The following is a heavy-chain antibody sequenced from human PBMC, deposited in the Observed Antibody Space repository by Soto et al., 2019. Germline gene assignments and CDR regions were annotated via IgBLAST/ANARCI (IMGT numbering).Heavy chain of an antibody. D-gene: IGHD3-16*01. CDR3: ARALYRRGTYSAFDN. CDR1: GYTPTNYD. Sequence: QVPLVQPGPEVKKPGASVTVSCKTSGYTPTNYDIAWVRQAPGQGLEWMGWTSAYNGNRNSARKLQGRLTMTTNTSTKTAYTELRSLRSDDTAVYFCARALYRRGTYSAFDNWGQGTLVTVSS. J-gene: IGHJ4*02. CDR2: TSAYNGNR. V-gene: IGHV1-18*01.